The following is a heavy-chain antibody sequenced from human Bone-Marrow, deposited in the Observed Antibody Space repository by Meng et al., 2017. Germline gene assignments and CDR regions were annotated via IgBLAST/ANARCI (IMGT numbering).Heavy chain of an antibody. CDR2: INPNSGGT. V-gene: IGHV1-2*06. CDR1: GYTFTGYY. Sequence: VQLGQSGAEVKKPGASGKVSCKASGYTFTGYYMHGVRQAPGQGLEWMGRINPNSGGTNYAQKFQGRVSMTRDTSISTAYVELSGLTSDDTAVYYCARDEDISAAGYLFGDYWGHGTLVTVSS. CDR3: ARDEDISAAGYLFGDY. D-gene: IGHD6-13*01. J-gene: IGHJ4*01.